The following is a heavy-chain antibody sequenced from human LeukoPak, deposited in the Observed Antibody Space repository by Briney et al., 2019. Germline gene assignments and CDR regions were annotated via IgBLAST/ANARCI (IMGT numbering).Heavy chain of an antibody. J-gene: IGHJ4*02. D-gene: IGHD3-10*01. CDR1: GGSISSHY. Sequence: SETLSLTCTVSGGSISSHYWSWIRQPPGKGLEWIGYIYYSGSTNYNPSLKSRVTISVDTSKNQFSLKLSSVTAADTAVYYCARGTPRYGSGSYYKRYYFDYWGQGTLVTVSS. CDR2: IYYSGST. V-gene: IGHV4-59*11. CDR3: ARGTPRYGSGSYYKRYYFDY.